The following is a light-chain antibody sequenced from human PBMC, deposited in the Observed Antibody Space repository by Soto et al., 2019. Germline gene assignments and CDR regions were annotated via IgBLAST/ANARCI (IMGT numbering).Light chain of an antibody. J-gene: IGKJ4*01. CDR1: QSISSN. V-gene: IGKV3-15*01. CDR2: DAS. CDR3: QQYNDWPPIT. Sequence: ETVMTQSPATLSVSPGEGATLSCRASQSISSNLAWYQQKPGQAPRLVIFDASTRATGIPDRFSGRGSGTDFTLTISSLQSEDSAVYFCQQYNDWPPITFGGGTKVDIK.